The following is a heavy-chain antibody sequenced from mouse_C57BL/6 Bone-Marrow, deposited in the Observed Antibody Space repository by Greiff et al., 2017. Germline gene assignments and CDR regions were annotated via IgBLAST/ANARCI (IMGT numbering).Heavy chain of an antibody. D-gene: IGHD2-3*01. CDR2: ICPRDGSI. CDR1: GYTFTSYE. CDR3: AREGWLVRNWYFDV. V-gene: IGHV1-85*01. Sequence: QVQLKESGPELVKPGASVKLSCKASGYTFTSYEINWVKQGPGQGLEWVGWICPRDGSIKYNEKFKGKATLTVDTSSSTPYMQLHSLTSEDSAVYFCAREGWLVRNWYFDVGGTGTTVTVTA. J-gene: IGHJ1*03.